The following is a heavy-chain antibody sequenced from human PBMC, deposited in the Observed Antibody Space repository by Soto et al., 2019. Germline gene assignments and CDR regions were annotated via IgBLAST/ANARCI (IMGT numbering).Heavy chain of an antibody. J-gene: IGHJ4*02. CDR3: ARGGTVTPPSFDY. D-gene: IGHD4-17*01. CDR1: GFTFSSYW. Sequence: GGSLRLSCAASGFTFSSYWMSWVRQAPGKGLEWVANIKQDGSEKYYVDSVKGRFTISRDNAKNSLYLQMNSLRAEDTAVYYCARGGTVTPPSFDYWGQGTLVTVSS. CDR2: IKQDGSEK. V-gene: IGHV3-7*01.